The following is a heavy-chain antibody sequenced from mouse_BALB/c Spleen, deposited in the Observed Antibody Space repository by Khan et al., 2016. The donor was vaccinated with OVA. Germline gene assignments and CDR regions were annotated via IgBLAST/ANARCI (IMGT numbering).Heavy chain of an antibody. D-gene: IGHD1-2*01. V-gene: IGHV14-3*02. CDR3: AHSLLLWDLDY. Sequence: VQLVESGAEFVKPGASVKLSCTASGFNIKDTYIHWVKQRPEQGLEWIGRIDPATGNTNYDPKFQRKATITADTSSNTAYLHLSSLTSEDTVVYYCAHSLLLWDLDYWGQGTTVTVSS. CDR1: GFNIKDTY. CDR2: IDPATGNT. J-gene: IGHJ4*01.